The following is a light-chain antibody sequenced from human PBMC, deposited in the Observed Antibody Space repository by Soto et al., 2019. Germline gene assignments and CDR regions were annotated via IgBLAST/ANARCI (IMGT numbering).Light chain of an antibody. CDR3: QQRSNWPRSIT. J-gene: IGKJ5*01. V-gene: IGKV3-11*01. Sequence: EIVLTQSPATLSLSPAERATLSCRASQSVSSYLAWYQQKAGQTPRLLIYDASNRATGIPARFSGSGSGTDFTLTISSLEPEDFAVYYCQQRSNWPRSITFGQGTRLEIK. CDR2: DAS. CDR1: QSVSSY.